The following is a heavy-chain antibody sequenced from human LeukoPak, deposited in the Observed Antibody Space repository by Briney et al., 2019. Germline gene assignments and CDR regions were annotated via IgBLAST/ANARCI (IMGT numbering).Heavy chain of an antibody. CDR2: IYSGGST. J-gene: IGHJ4*02. CDR3: ARGWDSSSWSFDY. Sequence: GGSLRLSCAASGFTVSSNYMSWVRQPPGKGLDWVSVIYSGGSTYYPDSVTGRFTISRDNSKNKPYLQMNSLRAEDTAVYYCARGWDSSSWSFDYWGQGTLVTASS. V-gene: IGHV3-53*01. D-gene: IGHD6-13*01. CDR1: GFTVSSNY.